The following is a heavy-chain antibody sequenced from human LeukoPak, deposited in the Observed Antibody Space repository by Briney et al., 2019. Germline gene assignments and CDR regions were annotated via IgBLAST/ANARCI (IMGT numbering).Heavy chain of an antibody. J-gene: IGHJ4*02. V-gene: IGHV4-31*03. D-gene: IGHD1-14*01. Sequence: KSSETLSLTRTVSGGSISSEGYYWSWIRQHPGKGLEWIGYIYYSGNSYYNPSLKSRLTMSVDTSKNQFSLKLTSVTAADTAVYFCARELNHYYFDYWGQGTLVTVSS. CDR2: IYYSGNS. CDR1: GGSISSEGYY. CDR3: ARELNHYYFDY.